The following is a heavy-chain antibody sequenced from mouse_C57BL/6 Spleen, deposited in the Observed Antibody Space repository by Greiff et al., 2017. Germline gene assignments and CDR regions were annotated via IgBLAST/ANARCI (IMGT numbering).Heavy chain of an antibody. J-gene: IGHJ2*01. CDR1: GFTFSSYG. D-gene: IGHD2-2*01. V-gene: IGHV5-6*02. CDR3: ARGGYDNFFDY. Sequence: EVMLVESGGDLVKPGGSLKLSCAASGFTFSSYGMSWVRQTPDKRLEWVATISSGGSYTYYPDSVKGRFTISRDNAKNTLYLQMSSLKSEDTAMYYCARGGYDNFFDYWGQGTTRTVSS. CDR2: ISSGGSYT.